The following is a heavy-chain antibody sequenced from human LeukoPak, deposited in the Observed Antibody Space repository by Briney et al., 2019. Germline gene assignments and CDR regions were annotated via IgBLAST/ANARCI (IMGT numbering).Heavy chain of an antibody. V-gene: IGHV4-39*07. CDR3: ARAVTFGGVISFDY. D-gene: IGHD3-16*01. J-gene: IGHJ4*02. CDR1: GGSISSSSYY. Sequence: PSETLSPTCTVSGGSISSSSYYWSWIRQPPGKGLEWIGEINHSGSTNYNPSLKSRVTISVDTSKNQFSLKLSSVTAADTAVYYCARAVTFGGVISFDYWGQGTLVTVSS. CDR2: INHSGST.